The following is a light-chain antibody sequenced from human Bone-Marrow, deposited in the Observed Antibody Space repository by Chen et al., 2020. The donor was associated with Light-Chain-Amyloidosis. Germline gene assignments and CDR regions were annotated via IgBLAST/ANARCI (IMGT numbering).Light chain of an antibody. J-gene: IGLJ2*01. Sequence: SYVLTQPPSVSVSPGPTARITCSGDDLPTKYAYWYQQKPGQAPVLVIHRDTERPSRNSERFSGSSSGTTATLTNSGVQAEDEADYHCQAADSSGTYEVIFGGGTKLTVL. CDR1: DLPTKY. V-gene: IGLV3-25*03. CDR2: RDT. CDR3: QAADSSGTYEVI.